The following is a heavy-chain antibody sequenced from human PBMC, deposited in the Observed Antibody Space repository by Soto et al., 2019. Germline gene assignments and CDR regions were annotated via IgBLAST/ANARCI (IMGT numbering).Heavy chain of an antibody. D-gene: IGHD2-2*02. V-gene: IGHV4-39*07. CDR2: FFIGGNT. Sequence: SETRSLTCTVCGRSISSTTYYWAWMRQPPGKGLEWIASFFIGGNTYYNPSLKSRVTISVDRSKNQFSLKLSSVTAADTAVYYCASVTRTCISTSCYRYYYGMDVWGQGTTVT. J-gene: IGHJ6*02. CDR1: GRSISSTTYY. CDR3: ASVTRTCISTSCYRYYYGMDV.